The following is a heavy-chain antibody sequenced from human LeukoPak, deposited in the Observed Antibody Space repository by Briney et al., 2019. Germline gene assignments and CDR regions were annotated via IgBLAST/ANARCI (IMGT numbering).Heavy chain of an antibody. D-gene: IGHD3-22*01. CDR1: GGSISSSSYY. CDR2: IYYSGST. J-gene: IGHJ4*02. V-gene: IGHV4-39*01. CDR3: ARRSIDTYYYDSSGYAIPFFADY. Sequence: PSETLSLTCTVSGGSISSSSYYWGWIRQPPGKGLEWIGSIYYSGSTYYNPSLKSRVTISVDTSKQQFSLKLSSVTAADPAVYYCARRSIDTYYYDSSGYAIPFFADYWGQGTLVTVSS.